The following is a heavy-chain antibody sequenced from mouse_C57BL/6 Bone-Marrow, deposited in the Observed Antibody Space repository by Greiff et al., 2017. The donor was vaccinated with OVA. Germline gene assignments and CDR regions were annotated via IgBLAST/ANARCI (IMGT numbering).Heavy chain of an antibody. CDR1: GYSFTIYY. CDR2: IYTGSVNT. D-gene: IGHD2-5*01. CDR3: ARSNSGGLAMDY. Sequence: VQLQQSGPELVKPGASVKISCKASGYSFTIYYIHWVKQRPGQGLEWIGWIYTGSVNTKYNEKFKGKATLTADTSSSTAYMQLSSLTSEDAAVYCCARSNSGGLAMDYWGQGTSVTVSS. V-gene: IGHV1-66*01. J-gene: IGHJ4*01.